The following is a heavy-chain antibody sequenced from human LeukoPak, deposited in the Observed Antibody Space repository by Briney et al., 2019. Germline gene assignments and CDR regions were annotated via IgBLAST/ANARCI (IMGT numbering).Heavy chain of an antibody. V-gene: IGHV3-30*03. J-gene: IGHJ4*02. D-gene: IGHD1-26*01. CDR3: SAGSYRFDY. CDR2: ISYDGSNK. Sequence: PGGSLRLSCTASGFTFSSYGMHWVRQAPGKGLEWVAVISYDGSNKYYVDSVKGRFTISRDNSKNTLYVQMNSLRVEDTAVYYCSAGSYRFDYWGQGTLVTVSS. CDR1: GFTFSSYG.